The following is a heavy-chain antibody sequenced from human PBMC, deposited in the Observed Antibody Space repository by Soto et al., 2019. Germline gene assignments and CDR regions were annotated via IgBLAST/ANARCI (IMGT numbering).Heavy chain of an antibody. J-gene: IGHJ4*02. D-gene: IGHD6-19*01. CDR3: ARIGGWYDIDF. Sequence: VQLQQSGPGLVKPSETLSLTCSVSGGSVSSGSFHWSWIRESPGKGLQFIGSIFYIGTANYSPSLKNRVTISIDTSQSQFSLKLVSVAAADTAVYYCARIGGWYDIDFWGQGNLVTVSS. CDR1: GGSVSSGSFH. V-gene: IGHV4-61*01. CDR2: IFYIGTA.